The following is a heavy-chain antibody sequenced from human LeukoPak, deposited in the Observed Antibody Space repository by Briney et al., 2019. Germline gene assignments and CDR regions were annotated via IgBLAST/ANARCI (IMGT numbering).Heavy chain of an antibody. CDR1: GFTFSTYA. V-gene: IGHV3-23*01. CDR2: ISGGGDST. D-gene: IGHD6-19*01. J-gene: IGHJ4*02. Sequence: GGSLRLSCAASGFTFSTYAMSWVRQAPGKGLEWVSAISGGGDSTYYADSVKGRFTISRDNSKNTLYLQMNSMRAEDTAIYYCAKRDSSGWFYFDYWGQGTLVTVSS. CDR3: AKRDSSGWFYFDY.